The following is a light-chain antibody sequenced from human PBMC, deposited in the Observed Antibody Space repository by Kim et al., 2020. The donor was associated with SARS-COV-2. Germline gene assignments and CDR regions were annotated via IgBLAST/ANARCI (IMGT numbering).Light chain of an antibody. V-gene: IGLV3-19*01. Sequence: ALGQTVKITCQGDSLKNYYTSWYQQKPGQAPVLVIYGENNRPSGIPDRFSVSRSGNTASLTITGTQAEDEADYYCNSQDTSGNYWVFGGGTKVTVL. CDR2: GEN. J-gene: IGLJ6*01. CDR3: NSQDTSGNYWV. CDR1: SLKNYY.